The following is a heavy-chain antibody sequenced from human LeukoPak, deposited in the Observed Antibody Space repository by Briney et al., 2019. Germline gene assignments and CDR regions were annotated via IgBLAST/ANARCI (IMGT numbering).Heavy chain of an antibody. V-gene: IGHV3-30*03. CDR1: GFTFSSYG. CDR3: AHTALLY. Sequence: GGSLRLSCAASGFTFSSYGMHWVRQAPGKGPEWVAVISYDGSNKYYADSVKGRFTISKDNSKNTLYLQMNSLRAEDTAVYYCAHTALLYWGQGTLVTVSS. D-gene: IGHD2-15*01. J-gene: IGHJ4*02. CDR2: ISYDGSNK.